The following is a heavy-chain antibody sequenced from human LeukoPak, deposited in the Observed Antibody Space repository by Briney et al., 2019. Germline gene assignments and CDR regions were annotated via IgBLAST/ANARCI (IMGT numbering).Heavy chain of an antibody. CDR3: AKDSGNDLGQLVY. V-gene: IGHV1-18*01. J-gene: IGHJ4*02. Sequence: ASVKVSCKASGYTFTSYGISWVRQAPGQGLEWMGWISASNGNTKYSEKFQGRLTLITDTSTSTAYMELRSLRSDDTAVYYSAKDSGNDLGQLVYWGQGTLVTVSS. CDR1: GYTFTSYG. D-gene: IGHD5-12*01. CDR2: ISASNGNT.